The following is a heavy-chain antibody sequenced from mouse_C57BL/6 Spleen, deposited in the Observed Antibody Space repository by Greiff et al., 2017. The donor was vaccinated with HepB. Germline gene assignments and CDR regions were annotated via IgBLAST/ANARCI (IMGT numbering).Heavy chain of an antibody. CDR2: IYPGSGST. CDR3: ARGPYYYGSSYWYFDV. D-gene: IGHD1-1*01. Sequence: QVQLQQPGAELVKPGASVKMSCKASGYTFTSYWITWVKQRPGQGLEWIGEIYPGSGSTNYNEKFKSKATLTVDTSSSTAYMQLSSLTSEDSAVYYCARGPYYYGSSYWYFDVWGTGTTVTVSS. J-gene: IGHJ1*03. V-gene: IGHV1-55*01. CDR1: GYTFTSYW.